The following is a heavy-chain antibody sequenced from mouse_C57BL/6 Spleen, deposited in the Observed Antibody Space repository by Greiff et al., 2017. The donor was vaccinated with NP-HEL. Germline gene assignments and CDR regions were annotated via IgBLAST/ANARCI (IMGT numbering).Heavy chain of an antibody. Sequence: QVQLQQPGAELVRPGTSVKLSCKASGYTFTSYWMHWVKQRPGQGLEWIGVIDPSDSYTNYNQKFKGKATLTVDTSSSTAYMQLSSLTSEDSAVYYCARGGSSGYVFAYWGQGTLVTVSA. CDR3: ARGGSSGYVFAY. J-gene: IGHJ3*01. CDR1: GYTFTSYW. V-gene: IGHV1-59*01. D-gene: IGHD3-2*02. CDR2: IDPSDSYT.